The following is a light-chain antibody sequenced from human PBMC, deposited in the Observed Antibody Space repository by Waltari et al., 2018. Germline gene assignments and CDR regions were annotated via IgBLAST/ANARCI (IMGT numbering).Light chain of an antibody. CDR3: QQYYSYPRT. J-gene: IGKJ2*02. CDR2: AAA. V-gene: IGKV1-8*01. CDR1: QGISSY. Sequence: AIRMTQSPSSLSASTGDRVTITWRASQGISSYLAWYQQKPGKAPKLLIYAAATLQSGVPSRFSGSGSGTDFTLTISCLQSEDFATYYCQQYYSYPRTFGQGTKLGIK.